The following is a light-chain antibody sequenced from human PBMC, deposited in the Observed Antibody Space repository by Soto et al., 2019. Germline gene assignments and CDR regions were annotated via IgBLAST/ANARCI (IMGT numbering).Light chain of an antibody. CDR3: QQYYTTPVT. J-gene: IGKJ1*01. CDR2: WAS. V-gene: IGKV4-1*01. CDR1: QTVLHGSTY. Sequence: DIVMTQSPDSLAVSLGERATINCKSSQTVLHGSTYLAWYQQRPGQPPKLLIYWASTRESGVPGRFSGSGSETDFTLTISSLQAEDVAIYYCQQYYTTPVTFGQGTKVELK.